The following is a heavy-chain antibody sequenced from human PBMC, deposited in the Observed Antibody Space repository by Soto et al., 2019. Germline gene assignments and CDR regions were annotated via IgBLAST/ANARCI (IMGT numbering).Heavy chain of an antibody. V-gene: IGHV2-26*01. D-gene: IGHD2-2*01. J-gene: IGHJ5*02. CDR1: GFSLSNARMG. Sequence: QVTLKESGPVLVKPTETLTLTCTVSGFSLSNARMGVSWIRQPPGKALEWLAHIFSNDEKSYSTSLKSRLTISRDTSKSQVVLTMTKMDAVDTATYYSARTQIYCSSNSCAGGWFDPWGQGTLVTVSS. CDR2: IFSNDEK. CDR3: ARTQIYCSSNSCAGGWFDP.